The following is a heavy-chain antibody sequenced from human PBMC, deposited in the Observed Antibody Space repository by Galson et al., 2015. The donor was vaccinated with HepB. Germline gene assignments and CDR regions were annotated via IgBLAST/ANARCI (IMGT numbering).Heavy chain of an antibody. D-gene: IGHD1-1*01. Sequence: SLRLSCAASGFTFSSYAMHWVRQAPGKGLEWVAVISYDGSNKYYADSVKGRFTISRDNSKNTLYLQMNSLRAEDTAVYYCARGEQLERRNPHVWNWFDPWGQGTLVTVSS. V-gene: IGHV3-30-3*01. CDR3: ARGEQLERRNPHVWNWFDP. CDR2: ISYDGSNK. J-gene: IGHJ5*02. CDR1: GFTFSSYA.